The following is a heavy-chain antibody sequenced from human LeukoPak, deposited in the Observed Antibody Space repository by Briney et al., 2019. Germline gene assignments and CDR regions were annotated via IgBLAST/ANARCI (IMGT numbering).Heavy chain of an antibody. CDR1: GGSISSYY. V-gene: IGHV4-59*01. Sequence: TSETLSLTCTVSGGSISSYYWSWIRQPPGKGLEWIGYIYYSGSTNYNPSLKSRVTISVDTSKNQFSLKLSSVTAADTAVYYCAGGFSSGWYPTIDYWGQGTLVTVSS. CDR3: AGGFSSGWYPTIDY. D-gene: IGHD6-19*01. CDR2: IYYSGST. J-gene: IGHJ4*02.